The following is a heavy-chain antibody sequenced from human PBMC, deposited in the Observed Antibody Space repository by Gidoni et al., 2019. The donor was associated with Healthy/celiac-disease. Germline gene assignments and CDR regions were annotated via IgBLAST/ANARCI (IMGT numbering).Heavy chain of an antibody. CDR2: ISAYNGNT. V-gene: IGHV1-18*01. D-gene: IGHD3-10*01. J-gene: IGHJ4*02. CDR3: ARERGSYYYGSGSYSIDY. Sequence: QVQLVQSGAEVQKHGASVKVSCKASGYTFTSYGISWVRQAPGQGLEWMGWISAYNGNTNYAQKLQGRVTMTTDTSTSTAYMELRSLRSDDTAVYYCARERGSYYYGSGSYSIDYWGQGTLVTVSS. CDR1: GYTFTSYG.